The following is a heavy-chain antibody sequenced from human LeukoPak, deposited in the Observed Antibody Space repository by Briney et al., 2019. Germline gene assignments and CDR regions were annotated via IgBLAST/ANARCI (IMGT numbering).Heavy chain of an antibody. J-gene: IGHJ6*02. CDR3: ASSRSRLLSDYYYGLEV. V-gene: IGHV3-33*01. CDR1: GFTFSSSG. D-gene: IGHD6-13*01. Sequence: GGSLRLSCAASGFTFSSSGMHWVGQAPGKGLEWMAAIWFDGSKKFYADPVKGRFSISRDNALNTLYFQMSSLTVEDTAVYYCASSRSRLLSDYYYGLEVWGQGTTVTVSS. CDR2: IWFDGSKK.